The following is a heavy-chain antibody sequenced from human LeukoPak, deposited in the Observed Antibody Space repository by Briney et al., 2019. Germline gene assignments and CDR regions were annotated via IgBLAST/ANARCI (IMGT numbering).Heavy chain of an antibody. J-gene: IGHJ6*03. V-gene: IGHV4-59*01. Sequence: SETLSLTCTVSGGSISSYYWSWIRQPPGKGLGWIGYIYYSGSTNYNPSLKSRVTISVDTSKNQFSLKLSPVTAADTAVYYCARSVEGYCSGGSCYYYSYYMDVWGKGTTVTVSS. CDR1: GGSISSYY. CDR2: IYYSGST. CDR3: ARSVEGYCSGGSCYYYSYYMDV. D-gene: IGHD2-15*01.